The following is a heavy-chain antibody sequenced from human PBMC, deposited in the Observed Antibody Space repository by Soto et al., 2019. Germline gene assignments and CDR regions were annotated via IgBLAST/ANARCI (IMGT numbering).Heavy chain of an antibody. CDR3: ARSPDSSGYYPRWYYYGMDV. CDR1: GGSISSSNW. J-gene: IGHJ6*02. CDR2: IYHSGST. D-gene: IGHD3-22*01. V-gene: IGHV4-4*02. Sequence: QVQLQESGPGLVKPSGTLSLTCAVSGGSISSSNWWSWVRQPPGKGLEWIGEIYHSGSTNYNPSLKCRVTISVDKSKNPFSLKLSSVTAADTAVYYCARSPDSSGYYPRWYYYGMDVWGQGTTVTVSS.